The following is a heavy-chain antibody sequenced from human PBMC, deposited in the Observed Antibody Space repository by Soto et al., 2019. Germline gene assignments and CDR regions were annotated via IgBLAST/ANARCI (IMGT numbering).Heavy chain of an antibody. CDR2: INPNSGGT. J-gene: IGHJ6*03. CDR1: GYTFTGYY. D-gene: IGHD6-6*01. CDR3: ARGGVAARLSKIYSYYRDV. Sequence: VKVSCKASGYTFTGYYMHFVRQAPRQGLEWMGWINPNSGGTNYAQKFQGWVTMTRDTSISTAYMELGRLRSDDTAVYYCARGGVAARLSKIYSYYRDVWGKGTTVTVSS. V-gene: IGHV1-2*04.